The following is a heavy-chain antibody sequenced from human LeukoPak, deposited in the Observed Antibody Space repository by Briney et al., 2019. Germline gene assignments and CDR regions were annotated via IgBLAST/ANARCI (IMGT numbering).Heavy chain of an antibody. Sequence: SETLSLTCTVSGGSISSYYWSWIRQPPGKGLEWIGYIYYSGSTNYNPSLKSRVTISVDTSKNQFSLKLSSVTAADTALYYCARGGDYYDSSAYHDYWGQGPLVTVSS. CDR1: GGSISSYY. D-gene: IGHD3-22*01. CDR2: IYYSGST. J-gene: IGHJ4*02. V-gene: IGHV4-59*01. CDR3: ARGGDYYDSSAYHDY.